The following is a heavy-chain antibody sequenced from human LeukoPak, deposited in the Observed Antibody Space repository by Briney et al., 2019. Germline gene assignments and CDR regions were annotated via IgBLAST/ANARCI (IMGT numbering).Heavy chain of an antibody. CDR1: GFTFSSYW. Sequence: GGSLRLSCAASGFTFSSYWMHWVRQAPGKGLVWVSHIKNDDGSYTSYADSVKGRFTISRDNAKNTLYLQMNSLRAEDTAVYYCVKDDAYYYDTSNPWGQGTLVTVSS. CDR3: VKDDAYYYDTSNP. J-gene: IGHJ5*02. D-gene: IGHD3-22*01. V-gene: IGHV3-74*01. CDR2: IKNDDGSYT.